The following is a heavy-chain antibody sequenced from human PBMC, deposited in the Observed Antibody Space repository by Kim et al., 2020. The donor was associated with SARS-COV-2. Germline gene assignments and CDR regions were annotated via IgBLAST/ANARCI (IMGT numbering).Heavy chain of an antibody. D-gene: IGHD3-10*01. CDR3: ARDITMVRGVDY. V-gene: IGHV3-33*01. J-gene: IGHJ4*02. Sequence: GGSLRLSYAASGFTFSSYGMHWVRQAPGKGLEWVAVIWYDGSNKYYADSVKGRFTISRDNSKNTLYLQMNSLRAEDTAVYYCARDITMVRGVDYWGQGTLVTVSS. CDR2: IWYDGSNK. CDR1: GFTFSSYG.